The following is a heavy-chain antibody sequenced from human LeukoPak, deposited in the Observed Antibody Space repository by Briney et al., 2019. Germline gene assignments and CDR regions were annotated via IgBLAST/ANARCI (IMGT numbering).Heavy chain of an antibody. J-gene: IGHJ4*02. Sequence: QPGRSLRLSCAASGFTFSNNPMHWVRRAPGKGLEWVAVISYDGSSKYYADSVKGRFTISRDNSKSTLYLQMNNLRAEDTAVYYCATSPRDGYNRFDYWGQGTLVTVSS. CDR3: ATSPRDGYNRFDY. V-gene: IGHV3-30-3*01. CDR2: ISYDGSSK. D-gene: IGHD5-24*01. CDR1: GFTFSNNP.